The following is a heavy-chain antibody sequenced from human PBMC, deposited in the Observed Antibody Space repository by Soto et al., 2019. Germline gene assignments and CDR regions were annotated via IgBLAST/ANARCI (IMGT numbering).Heavy chain of an antibody. CDR2: INAGNGDT. J-gene: IGHJ4*02. CDR1: GYSFSTFA. D-gene: IGHD4-4*01. CDR3: ATQGRTTTEFDF. V-gene: IGHV1-3*01. Sequence: QVQIVQSGAEVKKPGASVRVYCKASGYSFSTFAIHWVRQAPGQRLEWMGWINAGNGDTKYSEKFQGRVTITGRTSASTAYMDLSSLRSEDTAVYYCATQGRTTTEFDFWGQGTLVTVSS.